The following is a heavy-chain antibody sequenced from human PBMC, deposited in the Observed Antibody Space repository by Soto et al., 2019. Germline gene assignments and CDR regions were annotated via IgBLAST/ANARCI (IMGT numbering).Heavy chain of an antibody. CDR2: IYYSGST. V-gene: IGHV4-39*01. J-gene: IGHJ4*02. CDR1: GGSISSSSYY. CDR3: ARQSRIAARPVDY. Sequence: SETLSLTCTVSGGSISSSSYYWGWIRQPPGKGLEWIGSIYYSGSTYYNPSLKSRVTISVDTSKNQFSLKLSSVTAADTAVYYCARQSRIAARPVDYWGKGTLVTVSS. D-gene: IGHD6-6*01.